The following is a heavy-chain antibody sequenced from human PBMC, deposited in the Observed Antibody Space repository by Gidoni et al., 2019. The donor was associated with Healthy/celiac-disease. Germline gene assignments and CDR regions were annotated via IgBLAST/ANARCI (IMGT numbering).Heavy chain of an antibody. J-gene: IGHJ4*02. Sequence: QLQLQESGSGLVKPSQTLSLTCAVSGCSISSGGYSWSWIRPPPGKGLEWIGYIYHSGSTYYNPSLKSRVTISVDRSKNQFSLKLSSVTAADTAVYYCARGIAAARRYFDYWGQGTLVTVSS. D-gene: IGHD6-13*01. V-gene: IGHV4-30-2*01. CDR3: ARGIAAARRYFDY. CDR1: GCSISSGGYS. CDR2: IYHSGST.